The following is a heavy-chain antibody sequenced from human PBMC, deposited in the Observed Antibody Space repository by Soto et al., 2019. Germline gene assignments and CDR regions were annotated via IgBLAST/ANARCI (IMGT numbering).Heavy chain of an antibody. Sequence: ASVKVSCKASGYTFSSYYMHWVRQAPVQGLEWMGIINPSGGSTSYAQKFQGRVTMTRDTSTSTVYMELSSLRSEDTAVYYCARGITMVRGVSLIYYYHYGMDVWGQGTTVTVSS. V-gene: IGHV1-46*03. D-gene: IGHD3-10*01. J-gene: IGHJ6*02. CDR3: ARGITMVRGVSLIYYYHYGMDV. CDR1: GYTFSSYY. CDR2: INPSGGST.